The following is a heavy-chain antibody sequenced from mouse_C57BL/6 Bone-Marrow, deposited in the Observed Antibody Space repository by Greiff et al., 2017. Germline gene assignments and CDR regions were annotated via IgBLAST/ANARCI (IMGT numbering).Heavy chain of an antibody. CDR1: GYSITSGYY. Sequence: VQLKESGPGLVKPSQSLSLTCSVPGYSITSGYYWNWIRQFPGNKLEWMGYISYDGSNNYNPSLKNRISITRDTSKNQFFLKLNSVTTEDTATYYCASGDYGSSYGAMDYWGQGTSVTVSS. CDR2: ISYDGSN. J-gene: IGHJ4*01. D-gene: IGHD1-1*01. CDR3: ASGDYGSSYGAMDY. V-gene: IGHV3-6*01.